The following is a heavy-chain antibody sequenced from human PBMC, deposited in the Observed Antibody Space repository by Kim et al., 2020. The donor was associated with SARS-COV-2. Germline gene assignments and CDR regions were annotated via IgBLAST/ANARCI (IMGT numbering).Heavy chain of an antibody. CDR1: GGSISSSSYY. CDR2: IYYSGST. Sequence: SETLSLTCTVSGGSISSSSYYWGWIRQPPGKGLEWIGSIYYSGSTYYNPSRKSRVTISVDTSKNQFSLKLSSVTAADTAVYYCARSFLWYGELLPPSWVSFYFDYWGQGTLVTVSS. CDR3: ARSFLWYGELLPPSWVSFYFDY. J-gene: IGHJ4*02. D-gene: IGHD3-10*01. V-gene: IGHV4-39*01.